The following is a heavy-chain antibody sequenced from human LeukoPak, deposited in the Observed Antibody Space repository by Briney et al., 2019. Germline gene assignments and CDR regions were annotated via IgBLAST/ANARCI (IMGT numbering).Heavy chain of an antibody. Sequence: SETLSLTCTVSGGSISSYYWGWIRQPPGKGLEWIGSIYYSGNTYYNPSLKSRVTISVDTSKNQFSLKLSSVTAADTAVYYCARPSRLGELSFSFDYWGQGTLVTVSS. CDR2: IYYSGNT. D-gene: IGHD3-16*02. V-gene: IGHV4-39*01. CDR3: ARPSRLGELSFSFDY. CDR1: GGSISSYY. J-gene: IGHJ4*02.